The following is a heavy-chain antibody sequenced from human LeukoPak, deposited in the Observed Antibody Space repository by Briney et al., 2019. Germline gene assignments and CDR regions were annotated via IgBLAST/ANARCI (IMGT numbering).Heavy chain of an antibody. Sequence: QPGRSLRLSCAASGFTFSSYAMHWVRQAPGKGLEWVAVISYDGSNKYYADSVKGRFTISRDNSKNTLYLQMNSLRAEDTAVYYCARDYHGATQCDYWGQGTLVTVSS. CDR1: GFTFSSYA. D-gene: IGHD1-26*01. J-gene: IGHJ4*02. CDR3: ARDYHGATQCDY. CDR2: ISYDGSNK. V-gene: IGHV3-30-3*01.